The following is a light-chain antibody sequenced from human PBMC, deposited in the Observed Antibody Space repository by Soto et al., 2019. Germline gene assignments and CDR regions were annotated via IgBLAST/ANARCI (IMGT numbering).Light chain of an antibody. CDR3: LQDYGYPRT. Sequence: AIQMTQSPSSLSAFVGDRVTITCRASQAIRNDLGWYQQKPGKAPKLLIYGASSLQSGVPSRFSGSGSGTDFTLTISSLQPEDFAIHYCLQDYGYPRTFGQGTKVEI. CDR2: GAS. J-gene: IGKJ1*01. CDR1: QAIRND. V-gene: IGKV1-6*01.